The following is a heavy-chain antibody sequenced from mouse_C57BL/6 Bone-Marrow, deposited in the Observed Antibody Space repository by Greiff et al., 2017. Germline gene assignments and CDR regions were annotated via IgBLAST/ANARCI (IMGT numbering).Heavy chain of an antibody. D-gene: IGHD2-5*01. J-gene: IGHJ1*03. CDR3: ARPYYSNYWYFDV. V-gene: IGHV1-55*01. CDR2: IYPGSGST. CDR1: GYTFTSYW. Sequence: VQLQQSGAELVKPGASVKMSCKASGYTFTSYWITWVKQRPGQGLEWIGDIYPGSGSTNYNEKFKSKATLTVDTSSSTAYMQLSILTSEDSAVYYWARPYYSNYWYFDVWGTGTTVTVSS.